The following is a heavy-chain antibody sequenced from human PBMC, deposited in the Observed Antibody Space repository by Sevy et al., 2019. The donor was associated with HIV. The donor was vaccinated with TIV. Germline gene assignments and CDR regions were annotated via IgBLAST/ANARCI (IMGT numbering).Heavy chain of an antibody. Sequence: APVKVSCKASGYTFTSYDINWVRQATGQGLEWMGWMNPNSGNTGYAQKFQGRVTMTRNTSISTAYMELSSLRSEDTAVYYCARRTYDFYYYYGMDVWGQGTTVTVSS. CDR2: MNPNSGNT. J-gene: IGHJ6*02. CDR3: ARRTYDFYYYYGMDV. CDR1: GYTFTSYD. V-gene: IGHV1-8*01. D-gene: IGHD3-3*01.